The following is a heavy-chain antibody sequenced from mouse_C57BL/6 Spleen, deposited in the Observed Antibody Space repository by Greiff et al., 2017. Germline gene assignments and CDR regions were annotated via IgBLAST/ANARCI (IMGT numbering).Heavy chain of an antibody. CDR2: IHPSDSDT. J-gene: IGHJ4*01. Sequence: VQLQQPGAELVKPGASVKVSCKASGYTFTSYWMHWVKQRPGQGLEWIGRIHPSDSDTNYNQKFKGKATLTVDKSSSAAYMQLSSLTSEDSAVYYFAILGTTVVALPYAMDCWGQGASVTVSS. D-gene: IGHD1-1*01. V-gene: IGHV1-74*01. CDR1: GYTFTSYW. CDR3: AILGTTVVALPYAMDC.